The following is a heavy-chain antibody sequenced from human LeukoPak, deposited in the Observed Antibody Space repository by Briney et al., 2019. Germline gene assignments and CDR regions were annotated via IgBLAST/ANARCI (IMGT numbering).Heavy chain of an antibody. CDR1: GGTFSSYA. CDR2: IIPIFGTA. Sequence: ASVKVSCKASGGTFSSYAISWVRQAPGQGLEWMGGIIPIFGTANYAQKFQGRVTMTRNTSISTAYMELSSLRSEDTAVYYCASPGEGYAPAFDIWGQGTMVTVSS. J-gene: IGHJ3*02. D-gene: IGHD3-16*01. V-gene: IGHV1-69*05. CDR3: ASPGEGYAPAFDI.